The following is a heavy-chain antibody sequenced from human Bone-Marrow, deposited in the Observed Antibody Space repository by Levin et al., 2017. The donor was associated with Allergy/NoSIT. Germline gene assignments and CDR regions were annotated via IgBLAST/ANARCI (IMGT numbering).Heavy chain of an antibody. V-gene: IGHV1-8*01. CDR3: ARGYYYGSGSYSWFDP. CDR1: GYTFTSYD. D-gene: IGHD3-10*01. CDR2: MNPNSGNT. Sequence: ASVKVSCKASGYTFTSYDINWVRQATGQGLEWMGWMNPNSGNTGYAQKFQGRVTMTRNTSISTAYMELSSLRSEDTAVYYCARGYYYGSGSYSWFDPWGQGTLVTVSS. J-gene: IGHJ5*02.